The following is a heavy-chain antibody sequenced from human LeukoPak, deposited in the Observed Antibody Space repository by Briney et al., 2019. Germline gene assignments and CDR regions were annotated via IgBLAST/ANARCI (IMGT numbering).Heavy chain of an antibody. V-gene: IGHV1-69*13. J-gene: IGHJ3*02. CDR1: GGTFSSYA. D-gene: IGHD1-26*01. CDR2: IIPIFGTA. Sequence: ASVKVSCKASGGTFSSYAISWVRQAPGQGLEWMGGIIPIFGTANYAQKFQGRVTITADESTSTAYMELSSLKASDTAMYYCARHKLGDAFDIWGQGTMVTVSS. CDR3: ARHKLGDAFDI.